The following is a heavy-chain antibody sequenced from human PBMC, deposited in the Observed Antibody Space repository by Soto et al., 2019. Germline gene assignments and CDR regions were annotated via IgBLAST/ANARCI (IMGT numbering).Heavy chain of an antibody. CDR3: AKRRGVGLTRSSFDY. CDR2: IDPSGGDT. Sequence: QVQLVQSGAEVRKPGASVKVSCKASGYTFNRHYIQWVRQAPGQGLEWMGMIDPSGGDTNYAKKFRGRVTRTSDTSTSTVYMELSSMRSEDTAVYYCAKRRGVGLTRSSFDYWGPGTLVIVSS. V-gene: IGHV1-46*02. D-gene: IGHD1-26*01. J-gene: IGHJ4*02. CDR1: GYTFNRHY.